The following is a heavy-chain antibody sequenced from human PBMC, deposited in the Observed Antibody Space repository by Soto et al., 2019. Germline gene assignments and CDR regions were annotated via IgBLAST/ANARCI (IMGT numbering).Heavy chain of an antibody. Sequence: PSETLSLTCTVSGGSISSYYWSWIRQPPGKGLEWIGYIYYSGSTNYNPSLKSRVTISVDTSKNQFSLKLSSVTAADTAVYYCARGDYSSGSLDYWGQGTLVTVSS. CDR2: IYYSGST. V-gene: IGHV4-59*01. CDR3: ARGDYSSGSLDY. J-gene: IGHJ4*02. CDR1: GGSISSYY. D-gene: IGHD6-25*01.